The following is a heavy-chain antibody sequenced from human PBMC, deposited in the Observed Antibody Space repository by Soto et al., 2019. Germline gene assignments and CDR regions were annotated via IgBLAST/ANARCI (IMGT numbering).Heavy chain of an antibody. Sequence: EVQLVESGGGLVQPGGSLRLSCAASGFTFSSYWMSWVRQAPGKGLEWVANIKQDGSEKYYVDSVKGRFTISRDNAKNSLYLQMNSLRAEDTAVYYCARDPWLVRGSESRPAEYFQHWGQGTLVTVSS. CDR2: IKQDGSEK. CDR3: ARDPWLVRGSESRPAEYFQH. V-gene: IGHV3-7*04. CDR1: GFTFSSYW. D-gene: IGHD6-19*01. J-gene: IGHJ1*01.